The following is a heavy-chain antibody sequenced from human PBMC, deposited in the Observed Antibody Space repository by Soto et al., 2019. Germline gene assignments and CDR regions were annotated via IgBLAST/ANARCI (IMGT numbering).Heavy chain of an antibody. Sequence: GGSLRLSCAASGFTFSSYWMHWVRQAPGKGLVWVSRINSDESSTSYADSVKGRFTISRDNAKNTLYLQMNSLGAEDTAVYYCGRDGQSGFWSGYYLDVWGQGTTVTVSS. CDR1: GFTFSSYW. V-gene: IGHV3-74*01. CDR2: INSDESST. D-gene: IGHD3-3*01. CDR3: GRDGQSGFWSGYYLDV. J-gene: IGHJ6*02.